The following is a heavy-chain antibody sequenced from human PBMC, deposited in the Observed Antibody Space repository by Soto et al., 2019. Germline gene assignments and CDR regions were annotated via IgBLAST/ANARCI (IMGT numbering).Heavy chain of an antibody. CDR3: ARPMVRGDWYFDL. Sequence: ASVKVSCKASGYTFTSYYMHWVRQAPGQGLEWMGIINPSGGSTSYAQKFQGRVTVTRDTSTSTVYMELSSLRSEDTAVYYCARPMVRGDWYFDLWGRGTLVTVPQ. J-gene: IGHJ2*01. D-gene: IGHD3-10*01. CDR2: INPSGGST. CDR1: GYTFTSYY. V-gene: IGHV1-46*01.